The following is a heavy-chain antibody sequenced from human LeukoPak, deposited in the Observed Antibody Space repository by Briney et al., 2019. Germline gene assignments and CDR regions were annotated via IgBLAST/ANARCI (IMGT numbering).Heavy chain of an antibody. CDR2: IKRDGSQK. J-gene: IGHJ5*02. V-gene: IGHV3-7*01. CDR3: ARDRAKGPGWFDP. CDR1: GFSFSSNW. Sequence: GGSLRLSCAAPGFSFSSNWMGWVRQAPGKGLEWVAHIKRDGSQKYYLDSVKGRFTISRGNAKNSLYLQMNSLRAEDTAVYYCARDRAKGPGWFDPWGQGTLVTVSS.